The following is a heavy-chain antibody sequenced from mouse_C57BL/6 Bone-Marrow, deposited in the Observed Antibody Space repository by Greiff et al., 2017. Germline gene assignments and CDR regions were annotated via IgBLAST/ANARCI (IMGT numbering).Heavy chain of an antibody. Sequence: EVQLQQSGPELVKPGDSVKLSCKASGYSFTGYFMNWVMQSHGKSLEWIGRINPYNGDTFYNQKFKGKATLTVDKSSSTAHMELRSLTSEDSAVYYCARDYGNDYWGQGTTLTVSS. CDR1: GYSFTGYF. CDR3: ARDYGNDY. D-gene: IGHD2-1*01. V-gene: IGHV1-20*01. J-gene: IGHJ2*01. CDR2: INPYNGDT.